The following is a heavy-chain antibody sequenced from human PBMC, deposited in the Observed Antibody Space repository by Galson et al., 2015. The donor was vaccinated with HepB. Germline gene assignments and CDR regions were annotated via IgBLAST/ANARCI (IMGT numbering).Heavy chain of an antibody. CDR2: INSDYGNT. D-gene: IGHD3-10*01. V-gene: IGHV1-3*04. CDR3: ARAGGLYGSGRHFDS. Sequence: SVKVSCKASGYSFVLYTIHWVRQAPGHSLEWMGWINSDYGNTIYSQKFQDRITISRATSETTVYMELSGLTSEDTAVYFCARAGGLYGSGRHFDSWGQGTQVTVSS. J-gene: IGHJ4*02. CDR1: GYSFVLYT.